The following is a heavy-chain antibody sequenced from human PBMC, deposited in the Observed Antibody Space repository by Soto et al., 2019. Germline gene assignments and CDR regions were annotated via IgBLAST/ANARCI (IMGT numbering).Heavy chain of an antibody. D-gene: IGHD2-15*01. CDR1: GYTFTSYY. CDR3: ASLPHCSGGSCYSVDY. V-gene: IGHV1-46*01. CDR2: INPSGGST. J-gene: IGHJ4*02. Sequence: QVQLVQSGAEVKKPGASVKVSCKASGYTFTSYYMHWVRQAPGQGLEWMGIINPSGGSTSYAQKFQGRVNMTRDTSTSTVYMELSSLRSEDTAVYYCASLPHCSGGSCYSVDYWGQGTLVTVSS.